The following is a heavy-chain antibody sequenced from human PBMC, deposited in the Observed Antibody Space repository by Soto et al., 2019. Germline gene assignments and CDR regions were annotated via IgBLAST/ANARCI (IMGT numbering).Heavy chain of an antibody. V-gene: IGHV3-9*01. D-gene: IGHD6-19*01. J-gene: IGHJ3*02. CDR2: ISWNSGSI. Sequence: PGGSLRLSCAASGFTFDDYAMHWVRQAPGKGLEWVSGISWNSGSIGYADSVKGRFTISRDNAKNSLYLQMNSLRAEDTALYYCAIDMSIAVAGTGAFDIWGQGTMVTVSS. CDR3: AIDMSIAVAGTGAFDI. CDR1: GFTFDDYA.